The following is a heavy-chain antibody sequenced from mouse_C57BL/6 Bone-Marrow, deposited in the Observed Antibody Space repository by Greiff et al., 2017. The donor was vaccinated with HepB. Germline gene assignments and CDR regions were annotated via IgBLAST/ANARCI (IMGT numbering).Heavy chain of an antibody. CDR1: GFSFNTYA. CDR3: VSHLMVTTGAY. V-gene: IGHV10-1*01. D-gene: IGHD2-2*01. J-gene: IGHJ3*01. CDR2: IRSKSNNYAT. Sequence: DVKLVESGGGLVQPKGSLKLSCAASGFSFNTYAMNWVRQAPGKGLEWVARIRSKSNNYATYYADSVKDRFTISRDDSESMLYLQMNNLKTEDTAMYYCVSHLMVTTGAYWGQGTLVTVSA.